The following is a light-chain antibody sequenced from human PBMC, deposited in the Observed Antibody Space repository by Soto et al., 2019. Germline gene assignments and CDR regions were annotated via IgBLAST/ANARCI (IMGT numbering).Light chain of an antibody. CDR2: AAS. J-gene: IGKJ2*03. Sequence: DIQMTQSPSSLSASVGDRVTITCRTSQNLDNYLNWYQQKPGKAPNLLIYAASRLQSGVPSGFAGSGSGTHFTLTITSLQPEDVGTYFCQQSVSTPIYSFGQGTKVEMK. CDR3: QQSVSTPIYS. V-gene: IGKV1-39*01. CDR1: QNLDNY.